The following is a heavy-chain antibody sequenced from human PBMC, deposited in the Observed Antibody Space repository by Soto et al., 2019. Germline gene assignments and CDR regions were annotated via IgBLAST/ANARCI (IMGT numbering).Heavy chain of an antibody. Sequence: ASVKVSCKASGHTFTSYGISWVRQAPGQGPEWMGWISAYNGNTNYAQKLQGRVTMTTDTSTSTAYMELRSLRSDDTAVYYCARGFLEWLSPSFDYWGQGTLVTVSS. CDR2: ISAYNGNT. D-gene: IGHD3-3*01. CDR1: GHTFTSYG. V-gene: IGHV1-18*01. J-gene: IGHJ4*02. CDR3: ARGFLEWLSPSFDY.